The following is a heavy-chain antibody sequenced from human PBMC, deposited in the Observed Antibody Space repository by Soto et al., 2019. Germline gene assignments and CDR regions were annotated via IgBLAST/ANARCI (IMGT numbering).Heavy chain of an antibody. J-gene: IGHJ4*01. CDR3: FMMRQRLVLRPEY. CDR2: IFYSGAT. V-gene: IGHV4-59*02. D-gene: IGHD6-13*01. Sequence: PSETLSLTCTVSGASVSNVYYTWIRQPPGKGLEWIGHIFYSGATNYSPSLKGRVSISLDTSRNQLSLTLTSVTAEDTAVYNCFMMRQRLVLRPEYWCQANLVTVS. CDR1: GASVSNVY.